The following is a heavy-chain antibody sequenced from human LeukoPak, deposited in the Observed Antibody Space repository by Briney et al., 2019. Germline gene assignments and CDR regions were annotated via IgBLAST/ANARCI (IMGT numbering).Heavy chain of an antibody. CDR2: ISGTSTYI. D-gene: IGHD3-9*01. CDR1: GFTFTSYS. Sequence: PGGSLRLSCTASGFTFTSYSMNWVRQAPGKGLEWVSSISGTSTYIYYADSVKGRFTISRDNAKSSLDLQMNSLRAEDTAVYYCARAEFDWLLSSWYFDLWGRGTLVTVSS. J-gene: IGHJ2*01. CDR3: ARAEFDWLLSSWYFDL. V-gene: IGHV3-21*04.